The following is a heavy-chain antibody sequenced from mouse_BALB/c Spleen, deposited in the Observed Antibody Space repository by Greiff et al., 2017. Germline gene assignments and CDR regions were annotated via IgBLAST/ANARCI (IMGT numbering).Heavy chain of an antibody. CDR2: IYPGNVNT. V-gene: IGHV1S56*01. D-gene: IGHD1-1*01. CDR1: GYTFTSYY. J-gene: IGHJ2*01. CDR3: ARLLPMYYFDY. Sequence: QVQLQQSGPELVKPGASVRISCKASGYTFTSYYIHWVKQRPGQGLEWIGWIYPGNVNTKYNEKFKGKATLTADKSSSTAYMQLSSLTSEDSAVYFCARLLPMYYFDYWGQGTTLTVSS.